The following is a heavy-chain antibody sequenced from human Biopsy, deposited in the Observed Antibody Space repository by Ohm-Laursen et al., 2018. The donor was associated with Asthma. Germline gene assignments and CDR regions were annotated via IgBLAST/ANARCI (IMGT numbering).Heavy chain of an antibody. V-gene: IGHV1-18*01. D-gene: IGHD3-10*01. J-gene: IGHJ6*02. CDR1: GYIFNSAG. CDR3: ARAVDYSHYYGIDV. CDR2: ISVYNGNT. Sequence: ASVKVSRKPSGYIFNSAGITWVRQAPGQGLEWMGWISVYNGNTKVAQKLQDRVTMITDTSTSTAYMELRSLRSDDTAVYFCARAVDYSHYYGIDVWGQGTTVTVS.